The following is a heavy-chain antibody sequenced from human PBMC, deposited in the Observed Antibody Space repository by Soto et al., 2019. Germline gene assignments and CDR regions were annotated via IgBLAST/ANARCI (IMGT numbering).Heavy chain of an antibody. J-gene: IGHJ4*02. Sequence: AVCWVRQAPGQELEWMGGIIPIFRTTNYARKFQGRLTITADESTSTASMELTSFTSEDTAIYCSGSVANWGQGTLVTVTP. D-gene: IGHD5-12*01. CDR1: A. V-gene: IGHV1-69*01. CDR2: IIPIFRTT. CDR3: GSVAN.